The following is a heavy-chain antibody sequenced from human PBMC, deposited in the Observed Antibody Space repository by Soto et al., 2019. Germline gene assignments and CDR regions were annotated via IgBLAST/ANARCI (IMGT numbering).Heavy chain of an antibody. CDR3: ARDQGDG. Sequence: QVQLVESGGGVVQTGRSLRLSCAASGFTFSSNGMHWVRQAPGKGLEWVAVIWYDGSDKYYADSVKGRFTISRDNSKNTLYLQMNSLRVEDTAVYYCARDQGDGWGQGTLVTVSS. CDR2: IWYDGSDK. CDR1: GFTFSSNG. V-gene: IGHV3-33*01. D-gene: IGHD2-21*02. J-gene: IGHJ4*02.